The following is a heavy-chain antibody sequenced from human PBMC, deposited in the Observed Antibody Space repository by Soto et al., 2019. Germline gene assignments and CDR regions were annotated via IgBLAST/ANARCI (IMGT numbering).Heavy chain of an antibody. J-gene: IGHJ3*02. D-gene: IGHD3-22*01. V-gene: IGHV1-69*13. CDR1: GGTFSSYA. Sequence: SVKVSCKASGGTFSSYAISWVRRAPGQGLEWMGGIIPIFGTANYAQKFQGRVTITADESTSTAYMELSSLRSEDTAVYYCARVNHYYDSSRAFDIWGQGTMVTVSS. CDR3: ARVNHYYDSSRAFDI. CDR2: IIPIFGTA.